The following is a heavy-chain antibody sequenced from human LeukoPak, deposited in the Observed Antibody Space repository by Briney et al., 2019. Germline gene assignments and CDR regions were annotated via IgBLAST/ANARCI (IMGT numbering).Heavy chain of an antibody. CDR2: INPNSGGT. J-gene: IGHJ4*02. Sequence: ASVKVSCKASGYTFSGYYMHWVRQAPGQGLEWMGWINPNSGGTNYAQKFQGRVTMTRDTSISTAYMELIRLRSADTAVYYCARVGRAFTARSSFFDYWGQGTLSPCPQ. CDR3: ARVGRAFTARSSFFDY. CDR1: GYTFSGYY. V-gene: IGHV1-2*02. D-gene: IGHD6-6*01.